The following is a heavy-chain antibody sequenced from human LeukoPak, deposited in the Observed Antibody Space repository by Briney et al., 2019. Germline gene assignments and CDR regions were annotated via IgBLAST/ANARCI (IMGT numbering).Heavy chain of an antibody. CDR1: GFTFSNYA. CDR2: ISYDGSNK. J-gene: IGHJ6*03. D-gene: IGHD5-18*01. Sequence: PGKSLRLSCAASGFTFSNYAMHWVRQTPGKGLEWVAVISYDGSNKYYADSVKGRFTISRDNSKNTLYLQMNSLRAEDTAVYYCARSLVTSYYYMDVWGKGTTVTVSS. CDR3: ARSLVTSYYYMDV. V-gene: IGHV3-30*04.